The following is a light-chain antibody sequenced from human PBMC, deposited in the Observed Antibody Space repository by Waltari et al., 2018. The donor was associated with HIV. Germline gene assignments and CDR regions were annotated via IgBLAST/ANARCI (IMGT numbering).Light chain of an antibody. CDR1: QNIGSY. CDR3: YQYHDWPRCT. Sequence: TIMKHSPCTLSVSPGDRVTLSCRASQNIGSYLAWYQQQTDQPPRVLVYGPSVRATDIPARLSGSGSGTDFNLVIDDLHPDDCVIYSCYQYHDWPRCTFGQGTRV. J-gene: IGKJ2*02. CDR2: GPS. V-gene: IGKV3D-15*03.